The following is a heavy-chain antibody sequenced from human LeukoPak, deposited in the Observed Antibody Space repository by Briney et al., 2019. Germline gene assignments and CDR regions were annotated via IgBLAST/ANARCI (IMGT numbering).Heavy chain of an antibody. V-gene: IGHV3-48*01. CDR2: ISSSSSTI. CDR1: GFTFSSYS. D-gene: IGHD3-22*01. CDR3: AKIGGLYYYDSSGPPDY. Sequence: GGSLRLSCAASGFTFSSYSMNWVRQAPGKGLEWVSYISSSSSTIYYADSVKGRFTISRDNSKSTLHLQMNSLRAEDTAVYYCAKIGGLYYYDSSGPPDYWGQGTLVTVSS. J-gene: IGHJ4*02.